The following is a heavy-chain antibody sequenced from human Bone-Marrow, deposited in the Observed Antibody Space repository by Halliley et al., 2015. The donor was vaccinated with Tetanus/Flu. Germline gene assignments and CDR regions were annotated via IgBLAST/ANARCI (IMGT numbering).Heavy chain of an antibody. Sequence: GLVKPSETLSLTCTISGGSISGYYWSWIRQSPDKGLEWIGHMYYSGRTNYNPSLKGRVTISADTSMNQFSLKLTSVTASDTAVYYCAKPLSTGNYFDWGQGILVTVSS. J-gene: IGHJ4*02. CDR1: GGSISGYY. CDR3: AKPLSTGNYFD. D-gene: IGHD1-26*01. CDR2: MYYSGRT. V-gene: IGHV4-59*08.